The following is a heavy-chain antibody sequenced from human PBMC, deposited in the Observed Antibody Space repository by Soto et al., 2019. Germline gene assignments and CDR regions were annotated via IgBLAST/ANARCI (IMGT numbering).Heavy chain of an antibody. CDR2: IYPSDSYT. D-gene: IGHD3-9*01. J-gene: IGHJ5*02. V-gene: IGHV5-10-1*01. Sequence: GESLKISCKGSGYSFTGYWIGWVRQMPGKGLELMGIIYPSDSYTTYSPSFQGHVTISADKSISTAYLQWSSLKASDTAMYYCARAPGRYYDFLTGLNWFDPWGQGTLATVS. CDR1: GYSFTGYW. CDR3: ARAPGRYYDFLTGLNWFDP.